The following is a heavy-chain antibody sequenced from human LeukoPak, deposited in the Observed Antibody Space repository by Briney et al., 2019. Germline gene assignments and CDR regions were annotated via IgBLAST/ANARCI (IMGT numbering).Heavy chain of an antibody. Sequence: GGSLRLSCAASGFTVSSNYMSWVRQAPGKGLEWVSYISSSGSTIYYADSVKGRFTISRDNAKNSLYLQMDSLRAEDTAVYYCARDSSGSYNYDYWGQGTLVTVSS. CDR1: GFTVSSNY. CDR3: ARDSSGSYNYDY. D-gene: IGHD1-26*01. V-gene: IGHV3-11*01. J-gene: IGHJ4*02. CDR2: ISSSGSTI.